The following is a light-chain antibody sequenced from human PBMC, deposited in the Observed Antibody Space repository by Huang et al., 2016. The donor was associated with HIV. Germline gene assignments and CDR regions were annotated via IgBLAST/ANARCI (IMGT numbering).Light chain of an antibody. V-gene: IGKV1-27*01. CDR3: QRYDSAPRA. J-gene: IGKJ1*01. CDR2: GAS. Sequence: DIQMTQSPSSLSASPGVRVTLSCRANQDIGNFLDWYQHKPGGVPRLLIYGASTLQSGVPSLFSGRGSGTDFTLTITSFQPDDVATYYCQRYDSAPRAFGQGTKVEI. CDR1: QDIGNF.